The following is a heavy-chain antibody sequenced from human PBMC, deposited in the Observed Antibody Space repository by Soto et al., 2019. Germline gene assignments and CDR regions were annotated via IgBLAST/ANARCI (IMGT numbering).Heavy chain of an antibody. CDR3: ARLGSSGWHQGSYFDY. CDR2: IQYGGTT. J-gene: IGHJ4*02. V-gene: IGHV4-39*01. D-gene: IGHD6-19*01. CDR1: GGSITRNNQF. Sequence: QLQLQESGPGLVKASETLSLTCTFSGGSITRNNQFWGWIRQSPGKGLEWIGSIQYGGTTNYNPSLKRRVIMSAETSKNQFSLMMNSVTAADTAVYYCARLGSSGWHQGSYFDYWGQGTLVTVSS.